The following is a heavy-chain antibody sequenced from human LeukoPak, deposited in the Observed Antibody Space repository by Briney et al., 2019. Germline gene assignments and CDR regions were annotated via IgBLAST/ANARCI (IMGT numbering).Heavy chain of an antibody. CDR3: ARGSPKPKLLWFGENYYYMDV. D-gene: IGHD3-10*01. J-gene: IGHJ6*03. CDR2: INHSGST. CDR1: GGSFSGYY. V-gene: IGHV4-34*01. Sequence: SGTLSLTCAVYGGSFSGYYWSWIRQPPGKGLEWIGEINHSGSTNYNPSLKSRVTISVDTSKNQFSLKLSSVTAADTAVYYCARGSPKPKLLWFGENYYYMDVWGKGTTVTVSS.